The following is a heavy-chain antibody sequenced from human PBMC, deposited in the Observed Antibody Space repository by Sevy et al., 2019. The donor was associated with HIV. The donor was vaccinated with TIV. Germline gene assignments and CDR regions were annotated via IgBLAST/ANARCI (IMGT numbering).Heavy chain of an antibody. J-gene: IGHJ4*02. CDR3: ARHGGLVDRAFDY. CDR2: IYYSGST. CDR1: GGSISRSSYD. Sequence: SETLSLTCIVSGGSISRSSYDWGWIRQPPGKGLEWIGSIYYSGSTYYNPSLKGRVTISVDTSKNQFSLIVNPVTAADTVVYYCARHGGLVDRAFDYWGQGTLVTVSS. D-gene: IGHD3-10*01. V-gene: IGHV4-39*01.